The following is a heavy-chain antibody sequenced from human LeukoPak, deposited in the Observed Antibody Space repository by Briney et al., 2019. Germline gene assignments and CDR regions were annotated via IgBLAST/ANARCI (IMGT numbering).Heavy chain of an antibody. CDR3: ARDGVVPAAISDAFDI. J-gene: IGHJ3*02. CDR1: GFTFSSYA. D-gene: IGHD2-2*02. V-gene: IGHV3-23*01. Sequence: GGSLRLSCAASGFTFSSYAMSWVRQAPGKGLEWVSAISGSGGSTYYADSVKGRFTISRDNSKNTLYPQMNSLRAEDTAVYYCARDGVVPAAISDAFDIWGQGTMVTVSS. CDR2: ISGSGGST.